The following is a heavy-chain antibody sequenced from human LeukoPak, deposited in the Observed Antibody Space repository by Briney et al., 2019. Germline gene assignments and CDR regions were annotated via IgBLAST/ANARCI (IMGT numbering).Heavy chain of an antibody. J-gene: IGHJ3*02. D-gene: IGHD3-3*01. CDR3: ARIHLEIDAFDI. V-gene: IGHV4-34*01. CDR2: INHSGST. Sequence: PSETLSLTCAVYGGSFSGYYWSWIRQPPGKGLEWIGEINHSGSTNYNLSLKSRVTISVDTSKNQFSLKLSSVTAADTAAYYCARIHLEIDAFDIWGQGTMVTVSS. CDR1: GGSFSGYY.